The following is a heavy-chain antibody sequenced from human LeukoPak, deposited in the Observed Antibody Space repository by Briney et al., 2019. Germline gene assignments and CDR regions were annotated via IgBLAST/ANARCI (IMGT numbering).Heavy chain of an antibody. J-gene: IGHJ4*02. CDR1: GGSISSSSYY. Sequence: SETLSLTCTVSGGSISSSSYYWGWIRQPPGKGLEWIGSIYYSGSTYYNPSLKSRVTISVDTSKNQFSLKLSSVTAADTAVYYCARRYSSGWYARWGQGTLVTVSS. CDR2: IYYSGST. V-gene: IGHV4-39*07. CDR3: ARRYSSGWYAR. D-gene: IGHD6-19*01.